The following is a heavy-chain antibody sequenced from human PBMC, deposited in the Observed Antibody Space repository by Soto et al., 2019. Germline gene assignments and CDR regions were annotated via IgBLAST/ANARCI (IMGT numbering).Heavy chain of an antibody. Sequence: QVQLRESGPGLVKPSETLSLTCTVSGGSISSYYWSWIRQPPGKGLEWVGYIYYSGSTNYNPSLKIRVTLSVNTSKNQFSLKLSSVTAADTAVYYGARHGPRAAAGTVFDYWGQGALVTVSS. J-gene: IGHJ4*02. V-gene: IGHV4-59*08. CDR2: IYYSGST. CDR1: GGSISSYY. D-gene: IGHD6-13*01. CDR3: ARHGPRAAAGTVFDY.